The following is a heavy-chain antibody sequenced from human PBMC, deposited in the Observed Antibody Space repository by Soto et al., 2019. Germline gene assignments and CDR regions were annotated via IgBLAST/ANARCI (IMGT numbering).Heavy chain of an antibody. CDR2: ISYDGSNK. D-gene: IGHD1-20*01. CDR1: GFTFSSYA. Sequence: GGSLRLSCAASGFTFSSYAMHWVRQAPGKGLEWVAVISYDGSNKYYADSVKGRFTISRDNSKNTLYLQMNSLRAEDTAVYYCARDPIVALTGTTFERGNYFDYWGQGTLVTVSS. J-gene: IGHJ4*02. CDR3: ARDPIVALTGTTFERGNYFDY. V-gene: IGHV3-30-3*01.